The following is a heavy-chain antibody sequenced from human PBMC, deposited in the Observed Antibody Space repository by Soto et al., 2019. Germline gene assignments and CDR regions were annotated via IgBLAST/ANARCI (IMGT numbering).Heavy chain of an antibody. D-gene: IGHD6-13*01. Sequence: GASVKVSCKASGGTFSSYAISWVRQAPGQGLEWMGGIIPIFGTANYAQKFQGRVTITADESTSTAYMELSSLRSEDTAVYYCASNAIAAAGIGDWNYYYYGMDVWGQGTTVNVSS. V-gene: IGHV1-69*13. CDR1: GGTFSSYA. J-gene: IGHJ6*02. CDR2: IIPIFGTA. CDR3: ASNAIAAAGIGDWNYYYYGMDV.